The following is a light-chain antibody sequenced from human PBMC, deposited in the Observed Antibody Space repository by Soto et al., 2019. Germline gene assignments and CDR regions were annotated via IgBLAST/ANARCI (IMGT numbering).Light chain of an antibody. V-gene: IGKV3-20*01. CDR3: QQFGSSPLT. CDR1: QRVSVY. Sequence: EIVLTQSPATLSLSPGERATLFCRASQRVSVYLAWFQQKPGQAPRLLIYGASSRATGIPDRFSGSGSGTDFTLTISRLEPEDFAVYYCQQFGSSPLTFGPGTKVDIK. J-gene: IGKJ3*01. CDR2: GAS.